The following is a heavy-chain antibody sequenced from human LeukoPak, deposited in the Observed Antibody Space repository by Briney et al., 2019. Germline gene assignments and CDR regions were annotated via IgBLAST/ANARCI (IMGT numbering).Heavy chain of an antibody. CDR3: ASIMITFGGVDY. J-gene: IGHJ4*02. V-gene: IGHV3-21*01. Sequence: PGGSLRLSCAASGFTFSSYSMKWVRQAPGKGLEWVSSISSSSSYIYYADSVKGRFTISRDNAKNSLYLQMNSLRAEDTAVYYCASIMITFGGVDYWGQGTLVTVSS. D-gene: IGHD3-16*01. CDR2: ISSSSSYI. CDR1: GFTFSSYS.